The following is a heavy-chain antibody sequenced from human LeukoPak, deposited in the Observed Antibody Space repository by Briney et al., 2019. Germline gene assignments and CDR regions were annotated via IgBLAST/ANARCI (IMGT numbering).Heavy chain of an antibody. V-gene: IGHV4-31*03. Sequence: PSQTLSLTCTVSGGSISSGGYYWSWIRQHPGEGLEWIGYIYYSGSTYYNPSLKSRVTISVDTSKNQFSLKLSSVTAADTAVYYCARGEEDYFDYWGQGTLVTVSS. CDR2: IYYSGST. CDR3: ARGEEDYFDY. D-gene: IGHD1-26*01. J-gene: IGHJ4*02. CDR1: GGSISSGGYY.